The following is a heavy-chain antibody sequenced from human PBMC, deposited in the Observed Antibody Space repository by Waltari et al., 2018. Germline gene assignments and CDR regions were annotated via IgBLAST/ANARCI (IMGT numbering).Heavy chain of an antibody. CDR2: IYHSGGT. CDR1: GGSISSGGYS. CDR3: ARSTRAIYGYNWFDP. D-gene: IGHD2-2*02. J-gene: IGHJ5*02. V-gene: IGHV4-30-2*01. Sequence: QLQLQESGSGLVKPSQTLSLTCAVSGGSISSGGYSWSWIRQPPGKGLEWIGYIYHSGGTYSNPSLKSRVTISVDRSKNQFSLKLSSVTAADTAVYYCARSTRAIYGYNWFDPWGQGTLVTVSS.